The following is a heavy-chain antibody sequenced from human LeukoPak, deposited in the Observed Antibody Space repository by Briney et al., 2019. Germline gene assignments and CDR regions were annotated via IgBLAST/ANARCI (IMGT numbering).Heavy chain of an antibody. D-gene: IGHD4-17*01. CDR3: ARGPGYGDMYYYYMDV. CDR1: GFTFSNYW. CDR2: ISSSSSYI. Sequence: GGSLRLSCAASGFTFSNYWMTWVRQAPGKGLEWVSSISSSSSYIYYADSVKGRFTISRDNAKNSLYLQMNSLRAEDTAVYYCARGPGYGDMYYYYMDVWGKGTTVTVSS. J-gene: IGHJ6*03. V-gene: IGHV3-21*01.